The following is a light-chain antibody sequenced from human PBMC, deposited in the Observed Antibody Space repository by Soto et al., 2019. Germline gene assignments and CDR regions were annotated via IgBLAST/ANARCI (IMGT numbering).Light chain of an antibody. J-gene: IGLJ3*02. CDR2: EVN. CDR3: CSYAGSSTWV. V-gene: IGLV2-23*02. Sequence: QSALTQPASVSGSPGQSITISYTGSSSDVGSYNLVSWYQQHPGKAPKLMIYEVNKRPSGVSNRFSGSKSGNTASLTISGLQAEDEADYYCCSYAGSSTWVFGGGTKVTVL. CDR1: SSDVGSYNL.